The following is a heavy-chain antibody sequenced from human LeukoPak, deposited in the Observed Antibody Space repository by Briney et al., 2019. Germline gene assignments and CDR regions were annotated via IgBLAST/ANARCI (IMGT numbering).Heavy chain of an antibody. Sequence: GGSLRLSCAASGFXFSSYAIHWVRQAPGKGLEWVAVISYDGSNKYYADSVKGRFTISRDNSKNTLYLQMNSLRAEDTAVYYCASSYYYDSSGYPLDHDYWGQGTLVTVSS. J-gene: IGHJ4*02. V-gene: IGHV3-30-3*01. CDR1: GFXFSSYA. D-gene: IGHD3-22*01. CDR2: ISYDGSNK. CDR3: ASSYYYDSSGYPLDHDY.